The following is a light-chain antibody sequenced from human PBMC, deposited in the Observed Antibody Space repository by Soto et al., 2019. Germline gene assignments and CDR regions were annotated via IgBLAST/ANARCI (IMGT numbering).Light chain of an antibody. V-gene: IGKV3-11*01. J-gene: IGKJ4*01. Sequence: EIVLTQSPATLSLSPGERVTLSCRASQSVSSYFAWYQQKPGLAPSLLIYDASTRAAGIPARFSGSGSGTDFTLTISSLEPDDVAVYYCQQRSDWPLTFGGGTKVEIK. CDR3: QQRSDWPLT. CDR2: DAS. CDR1: QSVSSY.